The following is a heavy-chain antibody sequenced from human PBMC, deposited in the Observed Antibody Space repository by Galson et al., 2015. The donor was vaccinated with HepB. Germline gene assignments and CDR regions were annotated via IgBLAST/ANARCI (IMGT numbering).Heavy chain of an antibody. CDR3: ARRGGIAAAGRSVGFLGY. J-gene: IGHJ4*02. D-gene: IGHD6-13*01. CDR2: MNPNSGNT. V-gene: IGHV1-8*01. Sequence: SVKVSCKASGYTFTSYDINWVRQATGQGLEWMGWMNPNSGNTGYAQKFQGRVTMTRNTSISTAYMELSSLRSEDTAVYYCARRGGIAAAGRSVGFLGYWGQGTLVTVSS. CDR1: GYTFTSYD.